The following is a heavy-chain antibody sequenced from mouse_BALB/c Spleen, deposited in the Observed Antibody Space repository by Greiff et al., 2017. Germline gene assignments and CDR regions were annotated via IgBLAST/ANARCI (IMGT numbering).Heavy chain of an antibody. J-gene: IGHJ3*01. Sequence: EVQVVESGGGLVQPGGSRKLSCAASGFTFSSFGMHWVRQAPEKGLEWVAYISSGSSTIYYADTVKGRFTISRDNPKNTLFLQMTSLRSEDTAMYYCARGARATAWFAYWGQGTLVTVSA. CDR3: ARGARATAWFAY. D-gene: IGHD3-1*01. CDR2: ISSGSSTI. V-gene: IGHV5-17*02. CDR1: GFTFSSFG.